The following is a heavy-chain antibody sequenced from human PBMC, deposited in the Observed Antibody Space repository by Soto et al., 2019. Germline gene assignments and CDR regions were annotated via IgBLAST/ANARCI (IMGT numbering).Heavy chain of an antibody. J-gene: IGHJ6*02. CDR1: GYTFTSYD. Sequence: ASVKVSCKASGYTFTSYDINWVRQATGQGLEWMGWMYPNSGNTGYAQKFQGRVTMTRNTSISTAYMELSSLRSEDTAVYYCARTGSFLEWLTRYYSYGMDVWGQGTTVTVS. CDR2: MYPNSGNT. D-gene: IGHD3-3*01. V-gene: IGHV1-8*01. CDR3: ARTGSFLEWLTRYYSYGMDV.